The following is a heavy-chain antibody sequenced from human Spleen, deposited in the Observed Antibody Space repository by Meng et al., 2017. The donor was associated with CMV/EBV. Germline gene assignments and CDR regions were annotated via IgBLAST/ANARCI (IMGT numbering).Heavy chain of an antibody. CDR3: ARIERRRILKYCGSDCSTTDY. D-gene: IGHD2-21*02. Sequence: QVQLQESGPGLVKPSGTLSLTYAVSGDSISSSNLWTWVRQVPGKGLEWIGEIYHSGSTNYNPSLKSRVTISVDKFKNQFSLKLGSVTAADTAVYYCARIERRRILKYCGSDCSTTDYWGQGTLVTVSS. CDR2: IYHSGST. CDR1: GDSISSSNL. J-gene: IGHJ4*02. V-gene: IGHV4-4*02.